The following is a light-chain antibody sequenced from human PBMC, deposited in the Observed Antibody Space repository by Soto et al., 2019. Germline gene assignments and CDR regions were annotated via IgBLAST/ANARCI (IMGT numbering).Light chain of an antibody. J-gene: IGLJ1*01. V-gene: IGLV2-11*01. CDR3: CSYTGTYTFF. CDR1: SSDVGGYNY. CDR2: DFS. Sequence: QSALTQPPSVSGSPGQSVTISCTGTSSDVGGYNYVSWYQHHPGKAPKLILYDFSRRPSGVPDRFSGSKSGNTASLTISGLQAEDEADYYCCSYTGTYTFFFATGTKVTVL.